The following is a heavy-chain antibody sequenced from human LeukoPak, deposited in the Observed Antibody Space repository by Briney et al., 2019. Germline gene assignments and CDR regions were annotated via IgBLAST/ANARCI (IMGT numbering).Heavy chain of an antibody. CDR2: ISYSRST. V-gene: IGHV4-59*01. Sequence: SETLSLTCTVSGGSITSYYWSWIRQPPGKGLEWIGYISYSRSTNYNPSLRSRATMSLDTSKNQFALNLNSVTAADTAVYFCARGERPGCDYWGQGTLVTVSS. D-gene: IGHD6-6*01. CDR1: GGSITSYY. J-gene: IGHJ4*02. CDR3: ARGERPGCDY.